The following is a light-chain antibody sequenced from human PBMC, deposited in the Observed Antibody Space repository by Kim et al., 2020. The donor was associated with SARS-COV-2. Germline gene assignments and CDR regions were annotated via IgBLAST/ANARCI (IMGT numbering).Light chain of an antibody. V-gene: IGKV2-28*01. CDR1: QSLLHSNGYIY. CDR3: MQALLTPRVT. CDR2: LTS. J-gene: IGKJ5*01. Sequence: DIVMTQSPLSLPVAXGEPASISCRSSQSLLHSNGYIYLDWYVQKPGQSPHLLIYLTSNRAYGVPDRFRGSGSGTDFTLKISRVEAEDVGVYYCMQALLTPRVTIGQGTRLEIK.